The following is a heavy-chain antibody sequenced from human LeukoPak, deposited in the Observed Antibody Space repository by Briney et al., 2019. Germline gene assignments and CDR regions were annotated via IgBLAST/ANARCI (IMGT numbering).Heavy chain of an antibody. CDR2: IRSKADNYAT. CDR3: VRAHYDNSGSLRY. V-gene: IGHV3-73*01. CDR1: GFTFSGTA. Sequence: GGSLRLSSAASGFTFSGTAMHWVRQPSGKGLEWVGRIRSKADNYATTYGASVKGRFTISRDDSKNTAYLQMNSLKTEDTAMYYCVRAHYDNSGSLRYWGQGALVTVSS. J-gene: IGHJ4*02. D-gene: IGHD3-22*01.